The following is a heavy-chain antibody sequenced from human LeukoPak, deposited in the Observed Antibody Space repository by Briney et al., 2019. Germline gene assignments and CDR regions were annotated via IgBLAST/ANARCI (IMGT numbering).Heavy chain of an antibody. V-gene: IGHV4-30-4*01. J-gene: IGHJ4*02. CDR2: IYYSGST. CDR3: AGNVDTAMVDKFDY. Sequence: PSETLSLTCTVSGGSISSGDYYWSWIRQPPGKGLEWIGYIYYSGSTYYNPSLKSRVTISVDTSKNQFSLKLSSVTAADTAVYHCAGNVDTAMVDKFDYWGQGTLVTASS. D-gene: IGHD5-18*01. CDR1: GGSISSGDYY.